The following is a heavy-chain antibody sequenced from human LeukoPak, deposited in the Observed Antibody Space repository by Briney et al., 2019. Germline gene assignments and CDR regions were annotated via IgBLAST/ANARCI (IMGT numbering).Heavy chain of an antibody. CDR2: ISDSGGTI. Sequence: GGSLRISCAASGFTFSDHNMNWVRQAPGKGLEWVSYISDSGGTIYYADSVKGRFTISRDNAKKSLYLQMNSPRAEDTGVCYCARDVYRGYSWYAFDFWGQGTLVTVSS. CDR1: GFTFSDHN. CDR3: ARDVYRGYSWYAFDF. V-gene: IGHV3-48*04. J-gene: IGHJ4*02. D-gene: IGHD6-13*01.